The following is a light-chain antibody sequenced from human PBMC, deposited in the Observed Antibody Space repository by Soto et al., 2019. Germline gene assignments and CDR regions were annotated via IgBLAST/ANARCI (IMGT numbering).Light chain of an antibody. J-gene: IGLJ2*01. CDR3: NAYTHRDTPLL. V-gene: IGLV2-14*01. CDR2: EVS. Sequence: QSALTQPASVSGSPGQSITISCTGTSSGVGAYNYVSWYHQHPGKAPELIMYEVSNRPSGVSNRFSGSKSVNTASLTISGLQAEDEADYYCNAYTHRDTPLLFGGGTKLTV. CDR1: SSGVGAYNY.